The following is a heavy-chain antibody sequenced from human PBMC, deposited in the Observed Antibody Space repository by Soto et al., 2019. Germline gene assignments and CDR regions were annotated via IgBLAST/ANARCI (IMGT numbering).Heavy chain of an antibody. CDR2: IYQSGNT. V-gene: IGHV4-4*02. CDR1: GGSISSSNW. D-gene: IGHD3-22*01. J-gene: IGHJ4*02. Sequence: SETLSLTCAVSGGSISSSNWWSWVRQPPGKGLEWIGEIYQSGNTNYNPSLKSRVTISVDKSKNQFSLKLSSVIAADTALYYCASAFGSSDSYFGFDYWGQGTLVTVS. CDR3: ASAFGSSDSYFGFDY.